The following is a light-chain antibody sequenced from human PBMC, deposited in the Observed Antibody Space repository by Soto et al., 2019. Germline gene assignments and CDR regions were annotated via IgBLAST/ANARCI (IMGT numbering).Light chain of an antibody. J-gene: IGKJ4*01. Sequence: GDRVTITCRASQSISSWLAWYQQKPGKAPKLLIYDASSLESGVPSRFSGSGSGTDFTLTISSLQPEDFATXYCQQSYSTPLTFGGGTKVDIK. V-gene: IGKV1-5*01. CDR2: DAS. CDR3: QQSYSTPLT. CDR1: QSISSW.